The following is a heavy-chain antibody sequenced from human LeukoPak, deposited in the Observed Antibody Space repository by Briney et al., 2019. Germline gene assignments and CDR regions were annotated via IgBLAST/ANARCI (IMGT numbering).Heavy chain of an antibody. J-gene: IGHJ3*02. CDR1: GGSISSGDYY. D-gene: IGHD1-1*01. CDR2: ICYSGST. V-gene: IGHV4-30-4*01. Sequence: SETLSLTCTVSGGSISSGDYYWSWIRQPPGKGLEWIGYICYSGSTYYNPSLKSRVTISVDTSKNQFSLMLSSATAADTAVYYCARLTTSFRAFHIWGQGTMVTVSS. CDR3: ARLTTSFRAFHI.